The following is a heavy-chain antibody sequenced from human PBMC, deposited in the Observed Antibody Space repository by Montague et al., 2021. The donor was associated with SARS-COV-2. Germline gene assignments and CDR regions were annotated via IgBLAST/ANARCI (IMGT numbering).Heavy chain of an antibody. CDR2: INHSGRT. CDR3: ASRGAGWVGSNPERFDY. Sequence: SETLSLTCAVSAGSISSSNWWRWVRQPPAKGLVWLGEINHSGRTXYNQSLISRLTITVDKSNNQFSLKLSSVTAADTAVYYCASRGAGWVGSNPERFDYWGQGTLVTVSS. D-gene: IGHD3-10*01. CDR1: AGSISSSNW. J-gene: IGHJ4*02. V-gene: IGHV4-4*02.